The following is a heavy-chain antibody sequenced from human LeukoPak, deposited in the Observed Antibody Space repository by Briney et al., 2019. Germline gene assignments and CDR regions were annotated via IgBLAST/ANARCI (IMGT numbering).Heavy chain of an antibody. V-gene: IGHV4-38-2*01. CDR2: IYHSGST. J-gene: IGHJ4*02. CDR3: ARLHWNSNY. D-gene: IGHD1-7*01. Sequence: KPSETLSLTCAVSGYSISSGYYWGWIRPPPGKGLEWIGSIYHSGSTYYNPPLKSRVTLSVDTSKNQFSLKLTSVTAADTAVYYCARLHWNSNYWGQGTLVTVSS. CDR1: GYSISSGYY.